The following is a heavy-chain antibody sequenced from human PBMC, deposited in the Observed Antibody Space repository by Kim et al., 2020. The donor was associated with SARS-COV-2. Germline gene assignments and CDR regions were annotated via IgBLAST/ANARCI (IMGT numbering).Heavy chain of an antibody. Sequence: SETLSLTCAVYGGSFSGYYWSWIRQPPGKGLEWIGEINHSGSTNYNPSLKSRVTISVDTSKNQFSLKLSSVTAADTAVYYCAMLGSVSHPRRYFDYWGQGTLVTVSS. J-gene: IGHJ4*02. CDR1: GGSFSGYY. CDR2: INHSGST. D-gene: IGHD3-10*01. V-gene: IGHV4-34*01. CDR3: AMLGSVSHPRRYFDY.